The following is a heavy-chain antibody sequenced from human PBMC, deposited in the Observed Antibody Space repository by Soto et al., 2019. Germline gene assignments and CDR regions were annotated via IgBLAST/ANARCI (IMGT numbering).Heavy chain of an antibody. CDR3: AKDSGIVVVPAATYDY. Sequence: SGGSLRLSCAASGFTFSSYAMSWVRQAPGKGLEWVSAISGSGGSTYYADSVKGRFTISRDNSKNTLYLQMNSLRAEDTAVYYCAKDSGIVVVPAATYDYWGKGTTVTVSS. D-gene: IGHD2-2*01. CDR1: GFTFSSYA. J-gene: IGHJ6*04. V-gene: IGHV3-23*01. CDR2: ISGSGGST.